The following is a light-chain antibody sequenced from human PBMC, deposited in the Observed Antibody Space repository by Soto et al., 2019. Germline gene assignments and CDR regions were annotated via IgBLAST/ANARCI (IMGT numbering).Light chain of an antibody. Sequence: DIRMTHSPSSLSASVGDRVTITCRASLTIGGSLSWFQQKVGKPPTLLIYGASALQSGVPARFSGSGSGKDFTLTINNTQHEDFATYYCQQTYNLPRTFGQGSKVDIX. CDR3: QQTYNLPRT. V-gene: IGKV1-39*01. J-gene: IGKJ1*01. CDR1: LTIGGS. CDR2: GAS.